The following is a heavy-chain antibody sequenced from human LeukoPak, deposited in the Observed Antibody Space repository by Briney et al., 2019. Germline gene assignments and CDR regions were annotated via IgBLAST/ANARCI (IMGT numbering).Heavy chain of an antibody. J-gene: IGHJ4*02. D-gene: IGHD3-10*01. CDR3: AKDQGVFDGSGSDCHFDY. V-gene: IGHV3-30*18. CDR1: GFTFSSYG. Sequence: TGGSLRLSCAASGFTFSSYGMHWVRQAPGKGLEWVAVISYDGSNKYYADSVKGRFTISRDNSKNTLYLQMNSLRAEDTAVYYCAKDQGVFDGSGSDCHFDYWGQGTLVTVSS. CDR2: ISYDGSNK.